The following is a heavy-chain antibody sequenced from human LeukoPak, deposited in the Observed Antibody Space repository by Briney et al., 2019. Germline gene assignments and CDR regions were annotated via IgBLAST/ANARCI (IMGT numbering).Heavy chain of an antibody. D-gene: IGHD3-9*01. J-gene: IGHJ3*02. CDR3: ARENELRYFDWLYAFDI. V-gene: IGHV4-39*07. CDR1: GGSISSSSYY. CDR2: IYYSGST. Sequence: SETLSLTCTVSGGSISSSSYYWGWIRQPPGKGLEWIGSIYYSGSTYYNPSLKSRVTISVDTSKNQFSLKLSSVTAADTAVYYCARENELRYFDWLYAFDIWGQGTMVTVSS.